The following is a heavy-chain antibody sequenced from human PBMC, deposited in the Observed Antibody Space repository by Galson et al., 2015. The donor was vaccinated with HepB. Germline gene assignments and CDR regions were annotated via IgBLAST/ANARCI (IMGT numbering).Heavy chain of an antibody. CDR1: GYTFTSYG. D-gene: IGHD3-10*01. CDR2: ISAYNGNT. J-gene: IGHJ6*02. CDR3: AREPRDYYYGMDV. Sequence: SVKVSCKASGYTFTSYGISWVRQAPGQGLEWMGWISAYNGNTNYAQKLQGRVTMTRDTSISTAYMELSRLRSDDTAVYYCAREPRDYYYGMDVWGQGTTVIVSS. V-gene: IGHV1-18*01.